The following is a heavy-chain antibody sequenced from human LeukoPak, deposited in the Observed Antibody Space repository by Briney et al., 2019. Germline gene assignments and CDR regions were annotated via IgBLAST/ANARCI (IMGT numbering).Heavy chain of an antibody. D-gene: IGHD5-18*01. V-gene: IGHV3-15*01. J-gene: IGHJ4*02. CDR3: TTDRSYGYFDY. Sequence: GGSLRLSCAXSGFSFSNAXXXXXXQAPGKGXXXXGHIKXKTDGGTTXXAAPGXXRXIXSXXDSKNTLYLQMNRLKTEDTAVYYCTTDRSYGYFDYWGQGTLVTVSS. CDR1: GFSFSNAX. CDR2: IKXKTDGGTT.